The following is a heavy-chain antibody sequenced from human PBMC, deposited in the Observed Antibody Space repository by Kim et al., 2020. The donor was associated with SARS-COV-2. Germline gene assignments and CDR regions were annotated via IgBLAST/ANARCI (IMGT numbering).Heavy chain of an antibody. V-gene: IGHV2-5*02. Sequence: SGPTLVQPTQTLTLTCTFSGFSLSTSGVGVGWIRQPPGKALEWLALIYWDDDKRYSPSLKSRLTITKDTSKNQVVLTMTNMDPVDTATYYCAHRLKAEQLNYEDDAFDIWGQGTMVTVSS. CDR3: AHRLKAEQLNYEDDAFDI. CDR1: GFSLSTSGVG. J-gene: IGHJ3*02. D-gene: IGHD6-6*01. CDR2: IYWDDDK.